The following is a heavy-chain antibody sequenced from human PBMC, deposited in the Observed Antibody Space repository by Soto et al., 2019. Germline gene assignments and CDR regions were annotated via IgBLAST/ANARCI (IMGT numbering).Heavy chain of an antibody. Sequence: GGSLRLSCVGSGFTFSTYSINWVRQAPGKGLEWVSSISSRSDIYYADSVKGRFTIFRDNAKNTLYLQMNSLRAEDTAVYYCAKSGAPMVYTLPYFDYWGQGTLVTVSS. J-gene: IGHJ4*02. CDR3: AKSGAPMVYTLPYFDY. CDR2: ISSRSDI. V-gene: IGHV3-21*04. D-gene: IGHD2-8*01. CDR1: GFTFSTYS.